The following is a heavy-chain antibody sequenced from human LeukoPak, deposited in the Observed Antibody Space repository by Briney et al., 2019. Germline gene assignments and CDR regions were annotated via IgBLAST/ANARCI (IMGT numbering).Heavy chain of an antibody. Sequence: SETLSLTCSVSGGSISNYYWSLIRQPPGKGLEWIGYIYYTGSTNYNPSLKSRVTISVDTSKYQSSLKLSSVTAADTAVYYCARGGYYFDYWGQGILVTVSS. V-gene: IGHV4-59*01. D-gene: IGHD5-12*01. J-gene: IGHJ4*02. CDR1: GGSISNYY. CDR3: ARGGYYFDY. CDR2: IYYTGST.